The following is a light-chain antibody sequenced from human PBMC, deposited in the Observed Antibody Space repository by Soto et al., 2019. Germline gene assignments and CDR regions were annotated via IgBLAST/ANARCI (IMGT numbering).Light chain of an antibody. CDR1: SSNIGAGYD. V-gene: IGLV1-40*01. CDR2: GNT. Sequence: QSVLTQPTSVSGAPGQRVTISCTGSSSNIGAGYDVHWYQQLPGRAPKLLIYGNTNRPSGVPDRFSGSKSGTSASLAITGLQAEDEAHYYCLSFDSSLSVVFGGGTKLTGL. CDR3: LSFDSSLSVV. J-gene: IGLJ2*01.